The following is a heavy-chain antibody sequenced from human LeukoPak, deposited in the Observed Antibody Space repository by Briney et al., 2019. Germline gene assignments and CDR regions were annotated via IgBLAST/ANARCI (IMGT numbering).Heavy chain of an antibody. Sequence: SETLSLTCAVYGGSFSGYYWSWIRQPPGKGLEWIGEINHSGSTNYNPSLKSRVTMSVDTSKNQFSLKLSSVTAADTAVYYCARDQYSSSWYGENNWFDPWGQGTLVTVSS. D-gene: IGHD6-13*01. CDR2: INHSGST. J-gene: IGHJ5*02. CDR3: ARDQYSSSWYGENNWFDP. CDR1: GGSFSGYY. V-gene: IGHV4-34*01.